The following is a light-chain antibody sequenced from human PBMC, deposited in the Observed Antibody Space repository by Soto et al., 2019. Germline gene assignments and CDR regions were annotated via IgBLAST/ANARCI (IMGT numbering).Light chain of an antibody. J-gene: IGKJ5*01. CDR2: DAS. Sequence: EIVLTQSPATLSLSPGERATLSCRASQTVSSYLLWYQQKRGQAPRXLIYDASNRATGIPARFSGSGSGTDFTITISSLEPEDFAVYYCQQRMNWPLTFGQGTRLDIK. V-gene: IGKV3-11*01. CDR1: QTVSSY. CDR3: QQRMNWPLT.